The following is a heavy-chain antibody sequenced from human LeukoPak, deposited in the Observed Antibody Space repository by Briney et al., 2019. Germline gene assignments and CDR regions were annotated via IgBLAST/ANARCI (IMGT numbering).Heavy chain of an antibody. V-gene: IGHV3-30*18. J-gene: IGHJ4*02. CDR3: AKGPLRGTAAAIDY. Sequence: GGSLRLSCAASGFTFNNYGMHWVRQAPGKGLEWVAVISYDGRNKHYPDSVKGRSTISRDISTDTLWLQMDSLRTEDTAVYYCAKGPLRGTAAAIDYWGQGTLVTVSS. CDR1: GFTFNNYG. CDR2: ISYDGRNK. D-gene: IGHD2-2*01.